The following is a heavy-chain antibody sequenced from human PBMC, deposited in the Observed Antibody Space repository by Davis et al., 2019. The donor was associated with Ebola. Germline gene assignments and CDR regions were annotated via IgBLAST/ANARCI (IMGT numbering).Heavy chain of an antibody. D-gene: IGHD3-22*01. J-gene: IGHJ4*02. CDR1: GFTFSGSA. CDR3: TSDDYYDSRARDY. CDR2: IRSKANSYAT. Sequence: PGGSLRLSCAASGFTFSGSAMHWVRQASGKGLEWVGRIRSKANSYATAYAASVKGRFTISRDDSKNTAYLQMNSLKTEDTAVYYCTSDDYYDSRARDYWGQGTPVTVSS. V-gene: IGHV3-73*01.